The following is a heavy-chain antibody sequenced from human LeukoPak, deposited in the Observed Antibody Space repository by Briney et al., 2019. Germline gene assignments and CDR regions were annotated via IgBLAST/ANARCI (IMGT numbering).Heavy chain of an antibody. J-gene: IGHJ5*02. D-gene: IGHD4-23*01. V-gene: IGHV4-39*07. CDR3: ARERSSSGGHNWFDP. CDR1: GGHIITSGHY. CDR2: IYYTGVT. Sequence: SETLSLTCTVSGGHIITSGHYWGWIRQPPGTGLEWIGSIYYTGVTSTNPFFRSRMSISVDTSKNQFSLNLTSVTAADAAVYYCARERSSSGGHNWFDPWGQGTLVTVSS.